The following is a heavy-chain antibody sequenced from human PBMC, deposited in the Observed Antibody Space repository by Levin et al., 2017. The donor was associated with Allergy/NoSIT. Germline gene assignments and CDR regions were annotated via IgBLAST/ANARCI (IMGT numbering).Heavy chain of an antibody. CDR1: GFSLTTAGVA. D-gene: IGHD3-3*01. CDR2: IYWDDDK. V-gene: IGHV2-5*02. CDR3: ARARYYDLEGNWFDP. Sequence: SGPTLVKPTQTLTLTCTFSGFSLTTAGVAVGWIRQPPGKALEWLALIYWDDDKRYSPSLKNRLTITKDTSKNQVVLTLTNMDLVDTATYYCARARYYDLEGNWFDPWGQGTLVTVSS. J-gene: IGHJ5*02.